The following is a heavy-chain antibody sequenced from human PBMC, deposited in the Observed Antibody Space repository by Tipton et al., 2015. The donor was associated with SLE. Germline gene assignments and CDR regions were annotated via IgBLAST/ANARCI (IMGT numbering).Heavy chain of an antibody. J-gene: IGHJ4*02. CDR3: ARELRYMTTDTPCLDC. CDR1: GFTFRDFA. Sequence: SLRLSCTASGFTFRDFAMSWFRQAPGKGLDWVGFIGAQAYGATTEYAASVKGRIAISRDDPNIIAYLQVNSLNTEDTAVYYCARELRYMTTDTPCLDCWGQGTLVTVSS. CDR2: IGAQAYGATT. D-gene: IGHD4-17*01. V-gene: IGHV3-49*03.